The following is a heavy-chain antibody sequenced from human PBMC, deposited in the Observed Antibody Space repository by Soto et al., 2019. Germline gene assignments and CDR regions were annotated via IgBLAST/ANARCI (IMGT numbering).Heavy chain of an antibody. CDR3: AREGIRSPLYY. D-gene: IGHD4-17*01. Sequence: EVQLVESGGGLVQPGGSLRLSCAVSGFTVSSNYMSWVRQAPGKGLEWVSVIYSGGSTYYADSVKGRFTISRDNSKNTLYLQMNSLRDEDTAVYYCAREGIRSPLYYWGQGTLVTVSS. CDR1: GFTVSSNY. CDR2: IYSGGST. J-gene: IGHJ4*02. V-gene: IGHV3-66*01.